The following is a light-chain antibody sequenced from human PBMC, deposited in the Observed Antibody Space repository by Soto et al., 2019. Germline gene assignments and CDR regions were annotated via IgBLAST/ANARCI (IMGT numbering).Light chain of an antibody. CDR2: GTS. CDR1: QSVSTN. Sequence: EIVMTQSPATLSVSPGAGATLSCRASQSVSTNLAWYQQKPGQAPRLLIYGTSTRATGIPARFSGSGYRTDFSLTISSLQSEDFVVYFCQQYHNWPVTFGPGTKVDIK. CDR3: QQYHNWPVT. V-gene: IGKV3-15*01. J-gene: IGKJ3*01.